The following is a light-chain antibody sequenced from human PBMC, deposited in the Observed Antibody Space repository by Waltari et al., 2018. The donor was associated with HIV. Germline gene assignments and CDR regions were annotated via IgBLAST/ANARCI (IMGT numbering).Light chain of an antibody. J-gene: IGKJ1*01. CDR2: AAS. CDR1: QTVSTY. Sequence: DIQMTQSPSSLSASIGDRVTSTCRASQTVSTYLNWYQQKPGKAPKLLIYAASSLQSGVPSRFSGSGSGTEFTLTISSLQPEDFATYYCQQSFNNPRSFGQGTKVEVK. V-gene: IGKV1-39*01. CDR3: QQSFNNPRS.